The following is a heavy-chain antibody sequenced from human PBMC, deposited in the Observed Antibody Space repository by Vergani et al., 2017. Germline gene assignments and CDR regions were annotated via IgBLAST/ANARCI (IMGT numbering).Heavy chain of an antibody. V-gene: IGHV4-61*01. D-gene: IGHD2-21*02. CDR1: GGSVSSGSYY. Sequence: QVQLQESGPGLVKPSETLSLTCTVSGGSVSSGSYYWSWIRQPPGKGLEWIGYIYYSGSTNYNPSLKSRVTISVDTSKNQFSLKLSSVTAADTAVYYCARCVTAIFDYWGQGTLVTVSS. CDR2: IYYSGST. J-gene: IGHJ4*02. CDR3: ARCVTAIFDY.